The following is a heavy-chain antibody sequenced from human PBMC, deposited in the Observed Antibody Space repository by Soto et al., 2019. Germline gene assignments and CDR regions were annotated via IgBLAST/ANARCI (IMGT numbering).Heavy chain of an antibody. CDR1: GGTFSSYA. CDR3: ARYWAISRGGGYYGMDV. Sequence: SVKVSCKASGGTFSSYAISWVRQAPGQGLEWMGGIIPIFGTANYAQKFQGRVTITADKSTSTAYMELSSLRSEDTAVYYCARYWAISRGGGYYGMDVWGQGPTVTVYS. CDR2: IIPIFGTA. V-gene: IGHV1-69*06. J-gene: IGHJ6*02. D-gene: IGHD2-15*01.